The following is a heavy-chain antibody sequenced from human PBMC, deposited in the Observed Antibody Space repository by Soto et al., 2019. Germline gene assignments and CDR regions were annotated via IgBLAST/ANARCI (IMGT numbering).Heavy chain of an antibody. CDR3: AKDIAMIVSPPTFDY. D-gene: IGHD3-22*01. J-gene: IGHJ4*02. V-gene: IGHV3-23*01. CDR1: GFTFSSYA. Sequence: LRLSCAASGFTFSSYAMSWVRQAPGKGLEWVSLISGSGGSKYYADSVKGRFTISRDNSKNTLYLQMNGLRGEDTAVYYCAKDIAMIVSPPTFDYWGQGTLVPVSS. CDR2: ISGSGGSK.